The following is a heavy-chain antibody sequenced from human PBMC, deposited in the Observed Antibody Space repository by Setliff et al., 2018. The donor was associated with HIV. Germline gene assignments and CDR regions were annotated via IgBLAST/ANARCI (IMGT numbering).Heavy chain of an antibody. CDR1: GFDFSGFW. Sequence: GVLRLSCAASGFDFSGFWMIWVRQAPGKGLEWVANINQDGSEEYYVDSVKGRFTISRDNAKNSLYLQMNRLRAEDTAVYYCARGGGDYEGDPYYYYMDVWGKGTTVTVSS. J-gene: IGHJ6*03. V-gene: IGHV3-7*04. CDR3: ARGGGDYEGDPYYYYMDV. D-gene: IGHD4-17*01. CDR2: INQDGSEE.